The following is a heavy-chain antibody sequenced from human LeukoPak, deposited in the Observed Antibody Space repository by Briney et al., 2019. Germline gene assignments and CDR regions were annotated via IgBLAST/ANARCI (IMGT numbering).Heavy chain of an antibody. Sequence: GGSLRLSCAASGFTFSRYDMHWVRQAPGKGLEYVSGVSSNGDRTYYAKSVKGRFTISRDNSKNTLYLQMGSLRAEDMAVYYCAGGSGTFSPDYWGQGTLVTVSS. CDR1: GFTFSRYD. CDR3: AGGSGTFSPDY. J-gene: IGHJ4*02. CDR2: VSSNGDRT. V-gene: IGHV3-64*01. D-gene: IGHD3-10*01.